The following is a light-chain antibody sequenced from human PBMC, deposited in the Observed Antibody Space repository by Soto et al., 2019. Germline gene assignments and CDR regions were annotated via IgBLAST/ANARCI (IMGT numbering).Light chain of an antibody. CDR3: CSYAGSYTFYV. V-gene: IGLV2-11*01. J-gene: IGLJ1*01. CDR1: SSDVGGYNY. CDR2: DVS. Sequence: QSVLTQPRSVSGSPGQSVTISCTGTSSDVGGYNYVSWYQQHPGKAPKLMIYDVSKRPSGVPDRFSGSKSVNTASLTISGLQAEDEADYYCCSYAGSYTFYVFGTGTQLTVL.